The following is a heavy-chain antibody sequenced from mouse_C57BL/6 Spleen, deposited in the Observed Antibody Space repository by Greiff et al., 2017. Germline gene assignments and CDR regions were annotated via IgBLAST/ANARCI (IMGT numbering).Heavy chain of an antibody. CDR2: ISSGSSTI. Sequence: DVQLVESGGGLVKPGGSLKLSCAASGFTFSDYGMHWVRQAPEKGLEWVAYISSGSSTIYYADTVKGRFTISRDNAKNTLFLQMTSLRSEDTAMYYCARSRDYAMDYWGQGTLVTVSS. CDR1: GFTFSDYG. V-gene: IGHV5-17*01. CDR3: ARSRDYAMDY. J-gene: IGHJ4*01.